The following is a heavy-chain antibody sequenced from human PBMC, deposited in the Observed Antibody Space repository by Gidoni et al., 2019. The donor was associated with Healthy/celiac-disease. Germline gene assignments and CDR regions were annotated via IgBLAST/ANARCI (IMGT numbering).Heavy chain of an antibody. CDR3: ARGPRGPRRFDP. CDR2: INHSGST. Sequence: QVQLQQWGAGLLKPSETLSLTCAVYGGSFSGYYWSWIRQPPGKGLEWIGEINHSGSTNYNPSLKSRVTISVDTSKNQFSLKLSSLTAADTAVYYCARGPRGPRRFDPWGQGTLVTVSS. D-gene: IGHD3-16*01. V-gene: IGHV4-34*01. CDR1: GGSFSGYY. J-gene: IGHJ5*02.